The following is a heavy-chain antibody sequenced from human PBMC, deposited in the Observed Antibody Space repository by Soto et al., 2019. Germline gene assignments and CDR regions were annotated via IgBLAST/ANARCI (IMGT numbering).Heavy chain of an antibody. CDR2: ISYDGSNK. V-gene: IGHV3-30*03. CDR1: GFTFSSYG. D-gene: IGHD3-22*01. Sequence: QVQLVESGGGVVQPGRSLRLSCAASGFTFSSYGMHWVRQAPGKGLEWVAVISYDGSNKYYADSVKGRFTISRDNSKNTLYLQMNSLRAEDTAVYYCARDSRPWTMIVVADKGDDAFDIWGQGTMVTVSS. J-gene: IGHJ3*02. CDR3: ARDSRPWTMIVVADKGDDAFDI.